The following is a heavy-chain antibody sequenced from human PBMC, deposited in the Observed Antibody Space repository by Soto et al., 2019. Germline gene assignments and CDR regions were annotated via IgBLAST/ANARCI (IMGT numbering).Heavy chain of an antibody. CDR3: ARYRLSGAERYFDY. V-gene: IGHV3-30*04. D-gene: IGHD3-9*01. CDR2: LSYDGRNK. Sequence: GGSLRLSCAASGFTFSNFAMHWVRQAPGKGLEWVAFLSYDGRNKDYADSVKGRFTISRDNSKNTLYLQMNSFTAEDTAVYYCARYRLSGAERYFDYWGQGTLVT. CDR1: GFTFSNFA. J-gene: IGHJ4*02.